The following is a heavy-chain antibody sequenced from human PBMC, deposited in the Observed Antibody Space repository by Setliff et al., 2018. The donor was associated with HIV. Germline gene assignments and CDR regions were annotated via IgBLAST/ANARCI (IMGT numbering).Heavy chain of an antibody. D-gene: IGHD3-10*01. J-gene: IGHJ4*02. CDR2: ISSSSDII. Sequence: LRLSCAASRFTFSNYWMSWVRQAPGKGLEWVAYISSSSDIIQYAYSVKGRFTISRDNAENALYLQMNGLRAEDTAVYYCARVRHRGYYYGSGSFDYWGLGTLVTVSS. V-gene: IGHV3-48*04. CDR1: RFTFSNYW. CDR3: ARVRHRGYYYGSGSFDY.